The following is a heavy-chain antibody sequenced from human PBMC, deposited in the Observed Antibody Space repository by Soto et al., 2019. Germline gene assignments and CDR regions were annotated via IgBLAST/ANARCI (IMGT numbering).Heavy chain of an antibody. V-gene: IGHV1-18*01. J-gene: IGHJ6*02. D-gene: IGHD3-10*01. CDR2: ISAFNGQT. CDR1: GYTFTSYG. Sequence: ASVKVSCKASGYTFTSYGVSWVRQAPGQGLEWMGWISAFNGQTNYAQKFQGRVTMTRDTSISTAYMELSRLRSDDTAVYYCARVVTMVRGYYYGMDVWGQGTPVTVSS. CDR3: ARVVTMVRGYYYGMDV.